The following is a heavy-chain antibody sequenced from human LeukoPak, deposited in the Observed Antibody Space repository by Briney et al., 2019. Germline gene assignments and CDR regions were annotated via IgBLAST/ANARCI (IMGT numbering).Heavy chain of an antibody. J-gene: IGHJ6*04. Sequence: GTSVKVSCKASGFTFTSSAVQWVRQPRGQRLEWIGWIVVGSGNTNYAQKFQERGNITRDMSTSTAYMELSSLRSEDTAVYYCAATTYCSSTSCPDLYYYYGMDVWGKGTTVTVSS. CDR1: GFTFTSSA. CDR3: AATTYCSSTSCPDLYYYYGMDV. CDR2: IVVGSGNT. V-gene: IGHV1-58*01. D-gene: IGHD2-2*01.